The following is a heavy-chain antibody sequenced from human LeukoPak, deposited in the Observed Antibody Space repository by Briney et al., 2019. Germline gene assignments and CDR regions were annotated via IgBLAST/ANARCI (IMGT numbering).Heavy chain of an antibody. CDR2: MKQDGSLK. J-gene: IGHJ6*02. V-gene: IGHV3-7*03. CDR3: AKDTAAGTDCMDV. Sequence: GGSLLLCCAASGFTFSNYWMILVRPAPGKGVGGVANMKQDGSLKYYVGSVKGRFTISRDNAKNSLYLQVNSLRAEDTALYYCAKDTAAGTDCMDVWGQGTTVTVSS. D-gene: IGHD6-13*01. CDR1: GFTFSNYW.